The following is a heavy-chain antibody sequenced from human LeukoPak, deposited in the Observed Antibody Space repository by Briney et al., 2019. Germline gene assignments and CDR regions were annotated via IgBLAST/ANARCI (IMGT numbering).Heavy chain of an antibody. CDR3: GGSHYDYVWGSYRMIDY. CDR1: GGTFSSYA. V-gene: IGHV1-69*06. D-gene: IGHD3-16*02. CDR2: IIPIFGTA. Sequence: GSSVKVSCKASGGTFSSYAISWVRQAPGQGLEWMGGIIPIFGTANYAQKFQGRVTITADKSTSTAYMELSSLRSEDTAVYYCGGSHYDYVWGSYRMIDYWGQGTLVTVSS. J-gene: IGHJ4*02.